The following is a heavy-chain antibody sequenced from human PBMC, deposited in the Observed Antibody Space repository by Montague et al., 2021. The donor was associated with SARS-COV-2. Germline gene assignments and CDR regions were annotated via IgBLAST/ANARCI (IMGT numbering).Heavy chain of an antibody. CDR1: GFTFRNFW. CDR3: VREGMWGAFDI. CDR2: IQHDGSAK. V-gene: IGHV3-7*01. J-gene: IGHJ3*02. D-gene: IGHD1-26*01. Sequence: SRRLSLSASGFTFRNFWMHWVRQTPGKGPEWVANIQHDGSAKNYVDSVKGRFTISRDNAQNSLYLQMDSLRVEDTALFYCVREGMWGAFDIWGQGTIVTVSS.